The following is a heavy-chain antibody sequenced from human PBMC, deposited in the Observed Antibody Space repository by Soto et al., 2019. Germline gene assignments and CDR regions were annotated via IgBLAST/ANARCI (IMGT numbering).Heavy chain of an antibody. CDR1: GAYVSSAGYS. CDR3: ARGQSIVAAIDYFDY. D-gene: IGHD5-12*01. CDR2: VYQSGRT. V-gene: IGHV4-30-4*07. Sequence: PSETLSLTCPVSGAYVSSAGYSWSWIRQPPGKGLEWIGYVYQSGRTYGSVTTSYNPSPKSRVTISVDRSTNQFSLKLISVTAADTAVYFCARGQSIVAAIDYFDYWGQGSLVTVSS. J-gene: IGHJ4*02.